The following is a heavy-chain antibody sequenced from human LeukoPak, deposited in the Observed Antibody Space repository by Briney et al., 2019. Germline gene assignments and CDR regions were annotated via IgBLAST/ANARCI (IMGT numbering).Heavy chain of an antibody. D-gene: IGHD4-11*01. CDR3: AGGPPYEYSNYLSDY. CDR1: GGTFSSYS. CDR2: NIPIFGTA. Sequence: GSSVKVSCKASGGTFSSYSISWVRQAPGQGLEWMGGNIPIFGTANYAQKFQGRVTITTDESTSKAYMELSSLRSEDTAVYYCAGGPPYEYSNYLSDYWGQGTLVTVSS. V-gene: IGHV1-69*05. J-gene: IGHJ4*02.